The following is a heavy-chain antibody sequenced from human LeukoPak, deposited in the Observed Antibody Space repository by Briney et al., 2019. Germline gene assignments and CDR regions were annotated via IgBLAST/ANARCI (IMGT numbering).Heavy chain of an antibody. D-gene: IGHD6-13*01. J-gene: IGHJ5*02. CDR3: ARVNQEAAASTVWANWFDP. V-gene: IGHV1-2*02. Sequence: VASVKVSCKASGYTFTGYYMHWVRQAPGQGLEWMGWINPNSGGKNYAQKFQGRVTMTRDTSISTAYMELSRLRSDDTAVYYCARVNQEAAASTVWANWFDPWGQGTLVTVSS. CDR2: INPNSGGK. CDR1: GYTFTGYY.